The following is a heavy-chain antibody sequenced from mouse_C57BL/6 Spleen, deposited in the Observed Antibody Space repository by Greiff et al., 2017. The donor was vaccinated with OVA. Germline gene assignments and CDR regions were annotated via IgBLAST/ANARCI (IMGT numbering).Heavy chain of an antibody. Sequence: VQLQQSGAELVRPGTSVKVSCKASGYAFTNYLIEWVKQRPGQGLEWIGVINPGSGGTNYNEKFKGKATLTADKSSSTAYMQLSSLTSEDSAVYFCARSSNYWYFDVWGTGTTVTVSS. CDR2: INPGSGGT. D-gene: IGHD2-5*01. CDR3: ARSSNYWYFDV. J-gene: IGHJ1*03. CDR1: GYAFTNYL. V-gene: IGHV1-54*01.